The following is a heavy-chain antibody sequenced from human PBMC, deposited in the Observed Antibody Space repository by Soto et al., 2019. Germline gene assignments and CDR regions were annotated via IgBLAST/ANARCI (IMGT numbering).Heavy chain of an antibody. J-gene: IGHJ6*02. CDR3: ARQATVGGMDV. CDR2: ITPIFGTA. CDR1: GGTFSSYA. D-gene: IGHD4-17*01. Sequence: GASVKVSCKASGGTFSSYAISWVRQAPGQGPEWMGGITPIFGTANYAQKFQGRVTITADESTSTAYMELSSLRSEDTAVYYCARQATVGGMDVWGQGTTVTVSS. V-gene: IGHV1-69*13.